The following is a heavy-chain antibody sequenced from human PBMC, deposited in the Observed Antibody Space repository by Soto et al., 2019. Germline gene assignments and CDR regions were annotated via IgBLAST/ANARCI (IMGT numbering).Heavy chain of an antibody. V-gene: IGHV4-39*01. D-gene: IGHD3-22*01. CDR1: GGSISSSSYC. J-gene: IGHJ4*02. CDR2: IYYSGST. Sequence: SETLSLTCTVSGGSISSSSYCWGWIRQPPGKGLEWIGSIYYSGSTYYNPSLKSRVTISVDTSKNQFSLKLSSVTAANTAVYYRARHEDYESSEIDYWPQGTLVTASS. CDR3: ARHEDYESSEIDY.